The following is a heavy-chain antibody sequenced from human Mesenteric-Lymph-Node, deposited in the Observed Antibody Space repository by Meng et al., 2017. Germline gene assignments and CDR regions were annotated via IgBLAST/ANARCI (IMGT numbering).Heavy chain of an antibody. D-gene: IGHD5-24*01. CDR2: ISGSGVTT. J-gene: IGHJ4*02. CDR1: GFTFSSYA. CDR3: ARPRRWLQSEFDF. V-gene: IGHV3-23*04. Sequence: EGLVGGPGGGFVQPGGSLRLSCAASGFTFSSYAMNWVRQAPGKGLEWVSGISGSGVTTLYADSVKGRFSVSRDNSKNTLYLQMDSLKVEDTAMYYCARPRRWLQSEFDFWGPGTLVTVSS.